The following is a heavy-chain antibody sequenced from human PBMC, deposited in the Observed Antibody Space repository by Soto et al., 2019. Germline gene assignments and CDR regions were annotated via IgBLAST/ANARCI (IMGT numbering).Heavy chain of an antibody. V-gene: IGHV4-31*03. Sequence: SETLSLTCTVSGGSISSGGYYWSWIRQHPGKGLEWIGYIYYSGSTYYNPSLKSRVTISVDTSKNQFSLKLSSVTAADTAVYNCARGIAAAGTRYNWFDPWGQGTLVTVSS. CDR1: GGSISSGGYY. CDR2: IYYSGST. J-gene: IGHJ5*02. CDR3: ARGIAAAGTRYNWFDP. D-gene: IGHD6-13*01.